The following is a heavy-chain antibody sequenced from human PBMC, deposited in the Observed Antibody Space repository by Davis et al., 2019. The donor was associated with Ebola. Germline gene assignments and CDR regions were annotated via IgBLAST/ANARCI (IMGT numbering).Heavy chain of an antibody. Sequence: ASVKVSCKASGYTFTSYDFNWVRQAPGQGLEWMGWMNPNSGNTGYAQKFQGRVTMTRNTSITTAYMELSSLRSEDTAVYYCARGFTTDYYYYGMDVWGQGTTVTVSS. D-gene: IGHD1-26*01. CDR2: MNPNSGNT. V-gene: IGHV1-8*01. CDR1: GYTFTSYD. J-gene: IGHJ6*02. CDR3: ARGFTTDYYYYGMDV.